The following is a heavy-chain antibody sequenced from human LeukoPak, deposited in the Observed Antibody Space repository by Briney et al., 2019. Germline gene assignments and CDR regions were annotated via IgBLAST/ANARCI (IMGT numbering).Heavy chain of an antibody. CDR3: ATGNYYDSRGYYTFGY. D-gene: IGHD3-22*01. CDR1: GFTFSKYW. CDR2: INGDGSTT. Sequence: GGSLRLSCAASGFTFSKYWMHWVRQVPGKGLVWVSLINGDGSTTNYADFVKGRFTISRDNAKNTLSLQVNSLRAEDTAVYYYATGNYYDSRGYYTFGYWGQGTLVTVSS. J-gene: IGHJ1*01. V-gene: IGHV3-74*01.